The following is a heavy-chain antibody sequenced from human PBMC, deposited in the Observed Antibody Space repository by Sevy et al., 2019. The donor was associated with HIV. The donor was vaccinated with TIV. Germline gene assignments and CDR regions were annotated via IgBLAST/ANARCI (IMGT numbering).Heavy chain of an antibody. Sequence: GRSLRLSCAASGFPFGTYAMHWVRQAPGKGLEWLGVISNEGNVYHSADSVKGRFTISRDNSRNTLSLQMNNLRVDDTAVYYCARDPTIFGLVRVYCDYWGQGTLVTVSS. D-gene: IGHD3-3*02. J-gene: IGHJ4*02. CDR1: GFPFGTYA. V-gene: IGHV3-30-3*01. CDR2: ISNEGNVY. CDR3: ARDPTIFGLVRVYCDY.